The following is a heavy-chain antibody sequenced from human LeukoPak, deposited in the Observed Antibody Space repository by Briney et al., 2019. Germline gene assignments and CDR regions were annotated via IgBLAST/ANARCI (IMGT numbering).Heavy chain of an antibody. Sequence: SQTLSPTCGISGDSVSSDSAAWNWIRQSPSRGLEWLGRTYYRSKWSIDYAVSVKSRITINPDTSKNQFSLQLNSVTPEDTAVYYCARSGDYRFDYWGQGTLVTVSS. D-gene: IGHD4-17*01. J-gene: IGHJ4*02. CDR1: GDSVSSDSAA. CDR2: TYYRSKWSI. V-gene: IGHV6-1*01. CDR3: ARSGDYRFDY.